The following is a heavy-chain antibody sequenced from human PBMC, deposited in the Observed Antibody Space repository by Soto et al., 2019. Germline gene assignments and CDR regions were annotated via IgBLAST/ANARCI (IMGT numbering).Heavy chain of an antibody. CDR2: MDPNSGST. J-gene: IGHJ6*02. CDR3: ARERKFDFWRKGLDV. V-gene: IGHV1-8*01. Sequence: ASVKVSCKASGYTFTTYDINWVRQAPGQGLEWLGWMDPNSGSTGYAQNFQGRITMTRNISRNTAHMELSSLQSEGTAVYYCARERKFDFWRKGLDVWGQGTTVTVSS. D-gene: IGHD3-3*01. CDR1: GYTFTTYD.